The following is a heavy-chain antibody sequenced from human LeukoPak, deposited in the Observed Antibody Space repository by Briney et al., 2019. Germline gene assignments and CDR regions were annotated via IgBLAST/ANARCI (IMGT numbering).Heavy chain of an antibody. J-gene: IGHJ6*02. V-gene: IGHV4-59*01. Sequence: SETLSLTCTVSGGSISSYYWSWIRQPPGKGLEWIGYIYYSGSTNYNPSLKSRVTISVDTSKNQFSLKLSSVTAADTAVYYCAREEYSSGWIYYGMDVWGQGTTVTVSS. CDR3: AREEYSSGWIYYGMDV. D-gene: IGHD6-19*01. CDR1: GGSISSYY. CDR2: IYYSGST.